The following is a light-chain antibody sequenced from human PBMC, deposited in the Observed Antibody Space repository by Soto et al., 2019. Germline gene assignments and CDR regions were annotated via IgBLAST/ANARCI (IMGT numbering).Light chain of an antibody. Sequence: DIQMTQSPSSLSASVGDRVTITCRASQTISSYLNWYQQKPGKAPKLLIYAASSLQGGVPSRFSGSGSGTDFTLTISSLQTEDFATYYCQQSYTTLWTVGQGTKVDIK. J-gene: IGKJ1*01. CDR2: AAS. CDR1: QTISSY. V-gene: IGKV1-39*01. CDR3: QQSYTTLWT.